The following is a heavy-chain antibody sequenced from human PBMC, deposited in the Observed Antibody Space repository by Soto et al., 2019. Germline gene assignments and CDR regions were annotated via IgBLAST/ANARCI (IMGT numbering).Heavy chain of an antibody. J-gene: IGHJ4*02. D-gene: IGHD1-7*01. Sequence: PSETLSLTCNVSGGSVSGSYWSWIRQSPGTGLEWIGYIFYSGATKYNPSLESRVTILVDSSKNEFSLKLTSVTPADTAVYYCAREDWNFISDYWGQGTLVTVSS. CDR1: GGSVSGSY. CDR3: AREDWNFISDY. V-gene: IGHV4-59*02. CDR2: IFYSGAT.